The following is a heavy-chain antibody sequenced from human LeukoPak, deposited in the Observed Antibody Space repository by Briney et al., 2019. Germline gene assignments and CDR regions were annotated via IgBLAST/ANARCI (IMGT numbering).Heavy chain of an antibody. CDR1: GYTFTSYG. V-gene: IGHV1-69*05. Sequence: SVKVSCKASGYTFTSYGISWVRQAPGQGLEWMGGIIPIFGTANYAQKFQGRVTITTDESTSTAYMELSSLRSEDTAVYYCARGSGYGGNSIYFDYWGQGTLVTVSS. D-gene: IGHD4-23*01. CDR2: IIPIFGTA. J-gene: IGHJ4*02. CDR3: ARGSGYGGNSIYFDY.